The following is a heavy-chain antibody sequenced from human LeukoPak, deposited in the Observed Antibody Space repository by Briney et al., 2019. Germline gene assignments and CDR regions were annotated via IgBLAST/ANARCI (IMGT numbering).Heavy chain of an antibody. CDR3: VRQYGGGAWYFDL. Sequence: SETLSLTCTVSGGSISTNTYWWGWIRQPPGKGLEWVASIFYSGSTHYNPSLKSRVTISVDTSKNQFSLKLSSVSAADTAVYHCVRQYGGGAWYFDLWGRGTLVTVSS. V-gene: IGHV4-39*01. J-gene: IGHJ2*01. D-gene: IGHD3-16*01. CDR1: GGSISTNTYW. CDR2: IFYSGST.